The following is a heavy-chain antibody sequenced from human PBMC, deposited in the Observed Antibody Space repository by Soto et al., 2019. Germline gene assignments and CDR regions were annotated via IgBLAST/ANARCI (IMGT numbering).Heavy chain of an antibody. J-gene: IGHJ3*02. V-gene: IGHV3-23*01. D-gene: IGHD2-15*01. Sequence: EVQLLESGGDLVEPGGSLRLSCAASGFTFSLYAMNWVRQAPGKGLEWVSGISGSESRTYYADSVRGRFTISRDNSQNKVYLQMNSLRVEDTAVYYCAKDLSCSEGSCHAFHIWGQGTIIIVSS. CDR1: GFTFSLYA. CDR2: ISGSESRT. CDR3: AKDLSCSEGSCHAFHI.